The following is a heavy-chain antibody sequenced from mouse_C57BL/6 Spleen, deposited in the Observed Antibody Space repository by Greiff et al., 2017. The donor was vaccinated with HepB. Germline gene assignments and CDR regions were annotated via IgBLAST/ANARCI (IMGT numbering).Heavy chain of an antibody. Sequence: QVQLKQSGAELVRPGASVTLSCKASGYTFTDYEMHWVKQTPVHGLEWIGAIDPETGGTAYNQKFKGKAILTADKSSSTAYMELRSLTSEDSAVYYCTRGFTTVGLYFDYWGQGTTLTVSS. D-gene: IGHD1-1*01. V-gene: IGHV1-15*01. CDR1: GYTFTDYE. CDR2: IDPETGGT. CDR3: TRGFTTVGLYFDY. J-gene: IGHJ2*01.